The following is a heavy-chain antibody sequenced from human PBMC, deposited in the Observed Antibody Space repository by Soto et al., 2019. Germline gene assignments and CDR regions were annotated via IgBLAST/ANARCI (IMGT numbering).Heavy chain of an antibody. CDR2: ISTYNGDT. Sequence: ASVKVSCKASGYTFTRSGISWVRQAPGQGLERMGWISTYNGDTNYAQTFQGRVTMTTDTSTSTVYMELRSLSSDDTAVYYCAREGVAPYYYYGMDVWGQGTPVTVSS. V-gene: IGHV1-18*01. CDR3: AREGVAPYYYYGMDV. J-gene: IGHJ6*02. D-gene: IGHD5-12*01. CDR1: GYTFTRSG.